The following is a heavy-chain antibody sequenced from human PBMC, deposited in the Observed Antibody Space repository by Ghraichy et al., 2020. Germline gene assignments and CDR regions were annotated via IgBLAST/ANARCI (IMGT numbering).Heavy chain of an antibody. V-gene: IGHV1-3*01. CDR1: GYTFTTYV. CDR3: AKDICVCGSCYYWFDP. D-gene: IGHD2-15*01. CDR2: INPGNGNT. J-gene: IGHJ5*02. Sequence: ASVKVSCKASGYTFTTYVMHWVRQAPGQSLEWMGWINPGNGNTKYSQKFQGRVTITRDTSASTAYMELSSLRSEDTAVYYCAKDICVCGSCYYWFDPWGQGTLVTVSS.